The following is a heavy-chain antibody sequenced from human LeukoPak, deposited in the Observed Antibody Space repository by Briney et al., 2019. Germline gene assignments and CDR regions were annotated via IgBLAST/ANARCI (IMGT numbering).Heavy chain of an antibody. Sequence: GGSLRLFCAASGFTFSSYGMHWVRQAPGKGLEWVAVISYDGSNKYYADSVKGRFTISRDNSKNTLYLQMNSLRAEDTAVYYCAKLGGDYVVAFDIWGQGTMVTVSS. V-gene: IGHV3-30*18. CDR1: GFTFSSYG. J-gene: IGHJ3*02. CDR2: ISYDGSNK. CDR3: AKLGGDYVVAFDI. D-gene: IGHD4-17*01.